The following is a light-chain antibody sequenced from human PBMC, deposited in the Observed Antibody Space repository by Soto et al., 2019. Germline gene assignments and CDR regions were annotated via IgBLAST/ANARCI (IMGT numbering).Light chain of an antibody. CDR2: KAS. J-gene: IGKJ2*01. CDR3: QQYNSYSGT. V-gene: IGKV1-5*03. CDR1: QSISSW. Sequence: DIQMTQSPSILSASVGDRVSITCRASQSISSWLAWYQQKPGKAPKLLIYKASSLESEVPSRFSGSGSGTEFTLTISSLQPDDFATYYCQQYNSYSGTFGQGTKLEIK.